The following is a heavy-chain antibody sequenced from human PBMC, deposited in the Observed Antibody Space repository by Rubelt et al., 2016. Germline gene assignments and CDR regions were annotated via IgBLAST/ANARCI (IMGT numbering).Heavy chain of an antibody. CDR2: IYHSGST. CDR1: GGSISSSSYY. J-gene: IGHJ2*01. D-gene: IGHD1-1*01. Sequence: QLQLQESGPGLVKPSETLSLTCTVSGGSISSSSYYWGWIRQPPGKGLEWIGSIYHSGSTYYNPPLKGGGPIYVETSKNQFALNLGAVTAADTAVYCCARERAQLEIAYWYFDLWGRGTLVTVSS. CDR3: ARERAQLEIAYWYFDL. V-gene: IGHV4-39*02.